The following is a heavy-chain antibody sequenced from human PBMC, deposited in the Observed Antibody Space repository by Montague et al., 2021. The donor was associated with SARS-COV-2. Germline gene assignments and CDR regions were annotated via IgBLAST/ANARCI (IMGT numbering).Heavy chain of an antibody. D-gene: IGHD1-14*01. Sequence: SETLSLTCTVDRDSVGSCDRAQIRRSQGKRLEWIAYFYTVGGTDYNPSLKSRATISRDTSKNQFSLKVRSVTAADTAVYYCARETMTADAFDIWGQGTMVTVSS. J-gene: IGHJ3*02. CDR1: RDSVGSCD. CDR2: FYTVGGT. CDR3: ARETMTADAFDI. V-gene: IGHV4-59*02.